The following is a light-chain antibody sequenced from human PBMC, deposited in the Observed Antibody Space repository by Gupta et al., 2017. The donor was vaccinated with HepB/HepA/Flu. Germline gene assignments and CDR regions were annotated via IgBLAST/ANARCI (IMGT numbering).Light chain of an antibody. CDR2: RAS. Sequence: EMVMTQSQDTLSVSPGERATLSCRASQTVLSNLAWYQHKPGQAPRLLIYRASIRATGIPDRFSGSGSGTEFTLTISSLQSEDFAVYYCQQYNNWPTWTFGQGTKVEIK. V-gene: IGKV3-15*01. J-gene: IGKJ1*01. CDR3: QQYNNWPTWT. CDR1: QTVLSN.